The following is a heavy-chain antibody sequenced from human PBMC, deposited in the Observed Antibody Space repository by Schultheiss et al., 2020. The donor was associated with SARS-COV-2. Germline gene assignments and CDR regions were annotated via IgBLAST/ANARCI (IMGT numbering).Heavy chain of an antibody. D-gene: IGHD2-2*01. Sequence: GGSLRLSCAASGFTFSDYAMHWVRQAPGKGLEWVSSISSSSSYIYYADSVKGRFTISRDNAKNSLYLQMNSLRAEDTAVYYCARTIPWDCSSTSCRNDAFDIWGQGTMVTVSS. CDR1: GFTFSDYA. J-gene: IGHJ3*02. V-gene: IGHV3-21*01. CDR3: ARTIPWDCSSTSCRNDAFDI. CDR2: ISSSSSYI.